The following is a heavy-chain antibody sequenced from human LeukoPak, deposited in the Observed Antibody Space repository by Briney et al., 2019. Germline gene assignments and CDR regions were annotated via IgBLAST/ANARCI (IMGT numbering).Heavy chain of an antibody. D-gene: IGHD2-2*01. CDR2: ISAYNGNT. J-gene: IGHJ5*02. CDR1: GYTFTSYG. CDR3: ARDFLARYYSSTSCSEKPKFDP. Sequence: ASVKVSCKASGYTFTSYGISWVRQAPGQGLEWMGWISAYNGNTNYAQKLQGRVTMTTDTSTSTAYMELRSLRSDDTAVYYCARDFLARYYSSTSCSEKPKFDPWGQGTLVTVSS. V-gene: IGHV1-18*01.